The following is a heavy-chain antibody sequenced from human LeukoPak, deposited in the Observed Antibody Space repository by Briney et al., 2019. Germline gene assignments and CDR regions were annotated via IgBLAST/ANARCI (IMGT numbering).Heavy chain of an antibody. CDR1: GGSFSGYC. J-gene: IGHJ4*02. CDR2: INHSGST. CDR3: ARHFSGGGWRPYYFDY. D-gene: IGHD3-16*01. V-gene: IGHV4-34*01. Sequence: SETLSLTCAVYGGSFSGYCWSWIRQPPGKGLEWIGEINHSGSTNYNPSLKSRVTISVDTSKNQFSLKLSSVTAADTAVYYCARHFSGGGWRPYYFDYWGQGTLVTVSS.